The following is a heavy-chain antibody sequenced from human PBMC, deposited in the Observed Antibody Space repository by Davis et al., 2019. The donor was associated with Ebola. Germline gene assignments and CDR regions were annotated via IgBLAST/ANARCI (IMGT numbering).Heavy chain of an antibody. Sequence: MPSETLSLTCTVSGGSISSSSYYWGWIRQPPGKGLEWIGSIYYSGSTYYNPSLKSRVTISVDTSKNQFSLKLSSVTAADTAVYYCAREWFGESYYFDYWGQGTLVTVSS. J-gene: IGHJ4*02. V-gene: IGHV4-39*02. D-gene: IGHD3-10*01. CDR2: IYYSGST. CDR3: AREWFGESYYFDY. CDR1: GGSISSSSYY.